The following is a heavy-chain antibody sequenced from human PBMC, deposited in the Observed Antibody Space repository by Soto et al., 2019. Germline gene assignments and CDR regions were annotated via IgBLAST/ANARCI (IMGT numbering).Heavy chain of an antibody. D-gene: IGHD4-17*01. CDR3: ARATTVTTGYYYYGMDV. J-gene: IGHJ6*02. Sequence: QVQLVQSGAEVKKPGSSVKVSCEASGGAFTNYAISWVRQAPGQGLEWMGGVSPIFETAKYAQKFQGRVTITADKSTSTAYMELSSLRSEDTAVYYCARATTVTTGYYYYGMDVWGQGTTVTVSS. CDR1: GGAFTNYA. CDR2: VSPIFETA. V-gene: IGHV1-69*06.